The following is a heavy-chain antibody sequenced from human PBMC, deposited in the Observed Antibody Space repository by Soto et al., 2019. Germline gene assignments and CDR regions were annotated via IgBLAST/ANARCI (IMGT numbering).Heavy chain of an antibody. CDR1: GFSLSSYW. CDR3: ARVPQYYYDSSGYSVDY. D-gene: IGHD3-22*01. Sequence: EVQLVESGGGLVQPGGSLRLSCTATGFSLSSYWMHWVRQAPGKGLVWVSRINSDGSSTSYADPVKGRFTISRDNAKNTLYLQMNSLRAEDTAVYYCARVPQYYYDSSGYSVDYWGQGTLVTVSS. V-gene: IGHV3-74*01. CDR2: INSDGSST. J-gene: IGHJ4*02.